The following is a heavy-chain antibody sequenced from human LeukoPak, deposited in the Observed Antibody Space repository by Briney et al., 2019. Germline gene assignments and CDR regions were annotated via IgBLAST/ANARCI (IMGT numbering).Heavy chain of an antibody. J-gene: IGHJ3*02. CDR3: ARGAEAHDAFDI. V-gene: IGHV1-8*03. Sequence: GASVKVSCKASGYTFTSYDINWVRQATGQGLGWMGWMNPNSGNTGYAQKFQGRVTITRNTSISTAYMELSSLRSEDTAVYYCARGAEAHDAFDIWGQGTMVTVSS. CDR2: MNPNSGNT. CDR1: GYTFTSYD.